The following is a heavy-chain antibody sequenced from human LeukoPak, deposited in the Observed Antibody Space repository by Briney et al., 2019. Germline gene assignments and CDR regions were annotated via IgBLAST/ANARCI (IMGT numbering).Heavy chain of an antibody. CDR1: GGTFSSYA. CDR2: IIPIFGTA. D-gene: IGHD2-2*02. CDR3: AREQGYCSSTSCYTGMDV. V-gene: IGHV1-69*13. Sequence: SVKVSCKASGGTFSSYAISWVRRAPGQGLEWMGGIIPIFGTANYAQKFQGRVTITADESTSTAYMELSSLRSEDTAVYYCAREQGYCSSTSCYTGMDVWGKGTTVTVSS. J-gene: IGHJ6*04.